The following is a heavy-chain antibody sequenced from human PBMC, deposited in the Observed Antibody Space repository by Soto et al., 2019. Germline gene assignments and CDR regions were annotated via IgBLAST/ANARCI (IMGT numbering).Heavy chain of an antibody. CDR3: ASASFRRQQLAIDY. CDR2: ISSSSSYI. J-gene: IGHJ4*02. Sequence: GGSLRLSCAASGFTFSSYNMNWVRQAPGKGLEWVSSISSSSSYIYYADSVKGRFTISRDNAKNSLYLQMNSLRAEDTAVYYCASASFRRQQLAIDYWGQGALVTVSS. D-gene: IGHD6-13*01. CDR1: GFTFSSYN. V-gene: IGHV3-21*01.